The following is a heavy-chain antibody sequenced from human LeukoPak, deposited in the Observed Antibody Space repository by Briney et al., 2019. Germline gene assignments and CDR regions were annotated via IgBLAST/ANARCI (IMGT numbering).Heavy chain of an antibody. J-gene: IGHJ4*02. CDR1: GGSISSYY. CDR2: IYYSGST. V-gene: IGHV4-59*01. Sequence: SETLSLTCTVSGGSISSYYWSWIWQPPGKGLEWIGYIYYSGSTNYNPSLKSRVTISVDTSKNQFPLKLSSVTAADTAVYYCARGVYDFWSGYYAQGYYFNYWGQGTLVTVSS. CDR3: ARGVYDFWSGYYAQGYYFNY. D-gene: IGHD3-3*01.